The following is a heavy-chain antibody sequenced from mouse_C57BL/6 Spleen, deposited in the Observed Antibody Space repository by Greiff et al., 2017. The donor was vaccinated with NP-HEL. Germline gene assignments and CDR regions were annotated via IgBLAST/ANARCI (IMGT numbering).Heavy chain of an antibody. CDR1: GYSFTGYF. CDR3: ARGYGSSPAWFAY. D-gene: IGHD1-1*01. CDR2: INPYNGDT. J-gene: IGHJ3*01. V-gene: IGHV1-20*01. Sequence: PLQQSGPELVKPGDSVKISCKASGYSFTGYFMNWVMQSHGKSLEWIGRINPYNGDTFYNQKFKGKATLTVDKSSSTAHMELRSLTSEDSAVYYCARGYGSSPAWFAYWGQGTLVTVSA.